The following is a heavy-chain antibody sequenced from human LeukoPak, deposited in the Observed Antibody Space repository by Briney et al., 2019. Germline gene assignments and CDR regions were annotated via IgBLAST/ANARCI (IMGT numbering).Heavy chain of an antibody. J-gene: IGHJ6*03. CDR3: ARDLGVGATSSAYYYMDV. CDR2: IYYSGST. Sequence: SETLSLTCTVSGGSISSYYWSWIRQPPGKGLEWIGYIYYSGSTNYNPSLKSRVTISVDTSKNQFSLKLSSVTAADTAVYYCARDLGVGATSSAYYYMDVWGKGTTVTVSS. CDR1: GGSISSYY. V-gene: IGHV4-59*12. D-gene: IGHD1-26*01.